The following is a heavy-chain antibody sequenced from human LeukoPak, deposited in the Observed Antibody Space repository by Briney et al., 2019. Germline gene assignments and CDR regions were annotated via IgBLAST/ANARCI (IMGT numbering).Heavy chain of an antibody. J-gene: IGHJ6*03. CDR3: ARSDSSGRYGGYYYYYMDV. D-gene: IGHD6-19*01. CDR1: VYTFTSYG. Sequence: ASVKVSCKASVYTFTSYGFTWVRQAPGQGLEWVGWISAYNGNTTYAQKLQGRVTMTTDTSTSTAYMELRSLRSDDTAVYYCARSDSSGRYGGYYYYYMDVWGKGTTVTVSS. V-gene: IGHV1-18*01. CDR2: ISAYNGNT.